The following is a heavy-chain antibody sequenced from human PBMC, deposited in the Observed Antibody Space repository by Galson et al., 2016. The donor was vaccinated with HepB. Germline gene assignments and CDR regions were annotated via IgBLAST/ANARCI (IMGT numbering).Heavy chain of an antibody. CDR1: GFTGFTFSSYW. D-gene: IGHD5-24*01. V-gene: IGHV3-74*01. J-gene: IGHJ4*01. CDR2: ISLDGSVT. CDR3: GASRDGYIDY. Sequence: SLRLSCAASGFTGFTFSSYWMHWVRQAPGKGLVWVSRISLDGSVTIYGDSVKGRFSTSRDNAKNTLFLQMNSLRAEDTPVYYCGASRDGYIDYWGQGALVTISS.